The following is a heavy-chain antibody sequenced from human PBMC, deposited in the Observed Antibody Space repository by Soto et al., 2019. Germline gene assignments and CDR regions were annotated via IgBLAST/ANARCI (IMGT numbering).Heavy chain of an antibody. Sequence: QVQLQESGPGLVKPSETLSLTCTVSGGSISSYYWSWIRQPPGKGLEWIGYIYYSGSTNYNPSLTGRGPXSXAXXKHPFSLKRSSVTAAATAVYYCARLLYGLGRWFDPWGQGTLVTVSS. CDR3: ARLLYGLGRWFDP. D-gene: IGHD3-10*01. CDR2: IYYSGST. CDR1: GGSISSYY. V-gene: IGHV4-59*08. J-gene: IGHJ5*02.